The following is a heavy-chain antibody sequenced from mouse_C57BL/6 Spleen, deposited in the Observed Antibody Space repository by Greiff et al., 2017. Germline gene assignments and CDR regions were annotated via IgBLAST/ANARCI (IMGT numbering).Heavy chain of an antibody. V-gene: IGHV5-9*01. Sequence: EVTLVESGGGLVKPGGSLKLSCAASGFTFSSYTMSWVRQTPEKRLEWVATISGGGGNTYYPDSVKGRFTISRDNAKNTLYLQMGSLRSEDTALYYCARLMVTRYFDVWGTGTTVTVSS. CDR1: GFTFSSYT. D-gene: IGHD2-2*01. J-gene: IGHJ1*03. CDR3: ARLMVTRYFDV. CDR2: ISGGGGNT.